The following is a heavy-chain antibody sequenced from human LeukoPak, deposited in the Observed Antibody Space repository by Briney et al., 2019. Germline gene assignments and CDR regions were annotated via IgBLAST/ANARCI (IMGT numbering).Heavy chain of an antibody. CDR3: ARVGLAYCGGDCYSLDY. D-gene: IGHD2-21*01. J-gene: IGHJ4*02. Sequence: PGGSLRLSCAASGFTFSSYGMHWVRQAPGKGLEWVAVIWYDGSNKYYADSVKGRFTISRDNSKNTLYLQTNSLRAEDTAVYYCARVGLAYCGGDCYSLDYWGQGTLVTVSS. CDR1: GFTFSSYG. CDR2: IWYDGSNK. V-gene: IGHV3-33*01.